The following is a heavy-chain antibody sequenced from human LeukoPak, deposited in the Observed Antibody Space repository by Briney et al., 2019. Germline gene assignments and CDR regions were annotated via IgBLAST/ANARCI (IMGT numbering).Heavy chain of an antibody. J-gene: IGHJ4*02. CDR2: IYSGGST. D-gene: IGHD5-18*01. Sequence: GGSLRLSCAASGFTVSSNYMSWVRQAPGKGLEWVSVIYSGGSTYYADSVKGRLTISRDNSKNTLYLQMNSLRAEDTAVYYCASTARPGFFDYWGQGTLVTVSS. CDR1: GFTVSSNY. V-gene: IGHV3-66*02. CDR3: ASTARPGFFDY.